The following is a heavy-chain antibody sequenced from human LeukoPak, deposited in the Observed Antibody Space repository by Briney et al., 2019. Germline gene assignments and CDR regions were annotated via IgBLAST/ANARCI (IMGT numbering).Heavy chain of an antibody. CDR1: GFTFSRYW. Sequence: GGSLRLSCAASGFTFSRYWMSWVRQAPGKGLEWVANIKQDGSEKYYVDSVEGRFTISRDNAQNSLFLQMNSLRAEDTGVYYCARDFDCWGQGTLVTVSS. V-gene: IGHV3-7*03. J-gene: IGHJ4*02. CDR3: ARDFDC. CDR2: IKQDGSEK.